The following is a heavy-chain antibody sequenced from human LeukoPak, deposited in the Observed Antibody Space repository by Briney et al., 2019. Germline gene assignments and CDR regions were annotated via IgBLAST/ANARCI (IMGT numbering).Heavy chain of an antibody. CDR1: GYSFSTYW. Sequence: GESLKISCKASGYSFSTYWIGWVRQLPGKGLEWMGIIYPGDSDTRYSPSFQGQVTISADKPISTAYLQWSSLTASDTAIYYCARRWYDSSGYSRHFDYWGQGTQVTVPS. V-gene: IGHV5-51*01. J-gene: IGHJ4*02. D-gene: IGHD3-22*01. CDR2: IYPGDSDT. CDR3: ARRWYDSSGYSRHFDY.